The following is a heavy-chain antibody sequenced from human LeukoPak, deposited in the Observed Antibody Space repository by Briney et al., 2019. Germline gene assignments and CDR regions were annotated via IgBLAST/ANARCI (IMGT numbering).Heavy chain of an antibody. CDR3: AKGLADGEPDY. D-gene: IGHD4-17*01. V-gene: IGHV3-74*01. CDR1: GFTSSYYW. CDR2: IDNDGSRT. Sequence: GGSLRLSCATSGFTSSYYWMNWVRQAPGKGLVWVSHIDNDGSRTTYADSAKGRFTISRDNSKNTLYLQMNSLRAEDTAVYYCAKGLADGEPDYWGQGTLVTVSS. J-gene: IGHJ4*02.